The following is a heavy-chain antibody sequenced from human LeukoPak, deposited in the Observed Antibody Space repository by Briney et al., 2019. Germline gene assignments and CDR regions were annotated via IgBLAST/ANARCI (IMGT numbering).Heavy chain of an antibody. D-gene: IGHD3-22*01. Sequence: GGSLRLSCAASGFRFSDFTMTWVRQAPGKGPEWVSAIGGRGGSTYYADSVGGRFTISRDNSKNTLYLQMNSLRAEDTAVYYCANPPNHRWLRGYYFDYWGQGTLVTVSS. CDR2: IGGRGGST. CDR3: ANPPNHRWLRGYYFDY. V-gene: IGHV3-23*01. CDR1: GFRFSDFT. J-gene: IGHJ4*02.